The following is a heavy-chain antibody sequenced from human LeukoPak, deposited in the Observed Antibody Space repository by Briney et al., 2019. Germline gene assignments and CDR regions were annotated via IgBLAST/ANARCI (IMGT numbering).Heavy chain of an antibody. Sequence: SETLSLTCTVSGGSISSYYWSWIRQPPGKGLEWIGYIYYSGSTNYNPSLKSRVTISVDTSKNQFSLKLSSVTAADTAVYYCARGGDCSGGSCYEEGAEYFQHWGQGTLVTVSS. CDR1: GGSISSYY. J-gene: IGHJ1*01. CDR3: ARGGDCSGGSCYEEGAEYFQH. D-gene: IGHD2-15*01. V-gene: IGHV4-59*01. CDR2: IYYSGST.